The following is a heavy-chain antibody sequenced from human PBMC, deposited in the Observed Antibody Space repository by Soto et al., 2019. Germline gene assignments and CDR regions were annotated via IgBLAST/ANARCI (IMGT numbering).Heavy chain of an antibody. CDR3: ARAGLEWSLIDY. J-gene: IGHJ4*02. V-gene: IGHV4-30-2*01. CDR2: IYHSGST. Sequence: SETLSLTCAVSGGSISSGGYSWSWIRQPPGKGLEWIGYIYHSGSTYYNPSLKSRVTISVDRSKNQFSLKLSSVTAADTAVYYCARAGLEWSLIDYWGQGTLVTVSS. CDR1: GGSISSGGYS. D-gene: IGHD3-3*01.